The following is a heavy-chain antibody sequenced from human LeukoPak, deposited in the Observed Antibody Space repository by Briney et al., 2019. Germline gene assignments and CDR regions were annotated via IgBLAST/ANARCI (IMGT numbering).Heavy chain of an antibody. D-gene: IGHD4-11*01. Sequence: ASVKVTCKASGYTFTSYGISWVRQAPGQGLEWMGWISAYNGNTNYAQKLQGRVTMTTDTSTSTAYMELRSLRSDDTAVYYCARDRGTTVTTEDMDVWGKGTTVTVSS. J-gene: IGHJ6*03. CDR2: ISAYNGNT. CDR1: GYTFTSYG. V-gene: IGHV1-18*01. CDR3: ARDRGTTVTTEDMDV.